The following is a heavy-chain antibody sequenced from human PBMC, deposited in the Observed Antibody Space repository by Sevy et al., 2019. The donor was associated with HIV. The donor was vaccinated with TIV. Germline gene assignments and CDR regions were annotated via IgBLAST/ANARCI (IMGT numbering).Heavy chain of an antibody. D-gene: IGHD3-10*01. CDR3: ATSAGPTRGFDS. CDR1: GYSFSTSW. J-gene: IGHJ4*02. CDR2: IYPDDSDT. V-gene: IGHV5-51*01. Sequence: GGSLRLSCKHSGYSFSTSWIGWVRQMPGKGLEWMGVIYPDDSDTRYSPSFQGQVTISADKSTTTAYVQWNRVKSSDSAIYYCATSAGPTRGFDSWGQGTLVTVSS.